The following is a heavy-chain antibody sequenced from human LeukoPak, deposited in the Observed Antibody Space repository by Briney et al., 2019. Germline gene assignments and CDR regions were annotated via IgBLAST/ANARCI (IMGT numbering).Heavy chain of an antibody. CDR2: INHSGST. V-gene: IGHV4-34*01. J-gene: IGHJ5*02. D-gene: IGHD3-10*01. Sequence: PSETLSLTCAVYGGSFSDYYWSWIRQPPGKGLEWIGEINHSGSTNYNPSLKSRVTISVDTSKNQFSLKLSSVTAADTAVYYCARGKYYYGSGRRGWFDPWGQGTLVTVSS. CDR3: ARGKYYYGSGRRGWFDP. CDR1: GGSFSDYY.